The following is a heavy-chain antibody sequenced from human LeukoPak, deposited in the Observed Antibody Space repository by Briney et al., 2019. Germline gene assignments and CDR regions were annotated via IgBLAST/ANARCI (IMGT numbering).Heavy chain of an antibody. CDR1: GGSISSYY. D-gene: IGHD3-3*01. CDR2: IYYSGST. Sequence: SETMSLTCTVSGGSISSYYWGWIRQPPGKGLEWIGYIYYSGSTNYNPSLKSRVTISVDTSKNQFSLKLSSVTAADTAVYYCARAMGGFLEWTPLDYWGQGTLVTVSS. CDR3: ARAMGGFLEWTPLDY. V-gene: IGHV4-59*01. J-gene: IGHJ4*02.